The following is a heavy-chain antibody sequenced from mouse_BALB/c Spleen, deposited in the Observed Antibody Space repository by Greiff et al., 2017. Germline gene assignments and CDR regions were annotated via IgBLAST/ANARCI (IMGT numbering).Heavy chain of an antibody. D-gene: IGHD1-2*01. CDR2: IWAGGST. CDR1: GFSLTSYG. V-gene: IGHV2-9*02. J-gene: IGHJ3*01. Sequence: QVHVKQSGPGLVAPSQSLSITCTVSGFSLTSYGVHWVRQPPGKGLEWLGVIWAGGSTNYNSALMSRLSISKDNSKSQVFLKMNSLQTDDTAMYYCASVITTATAWFAYWGQGTLVTVSA. CDR3: ASVITTATAWFAY.